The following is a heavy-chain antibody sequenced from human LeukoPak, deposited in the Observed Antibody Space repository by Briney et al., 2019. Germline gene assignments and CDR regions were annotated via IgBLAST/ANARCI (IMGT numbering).Heavy chain of an antibody. Sequence: GSSVKVSCKASGGTFSNYAISWVRRAPGQGLEWMGGIIPIFDTANYAQKFQGRVTITADESTSTAYMELSSLKSEDTAVYYCASRNYYDSSDYHFDYWGQGTLVTVSS. CDR1: GGTFSNYA. V-gene: IGHV1-69*01. D-gene: IGHD3-22*01. CDR2: IIPIFDTA. J-gene: IGHJ4*02. CDR3: ASRNYYDSSDYHFDY.